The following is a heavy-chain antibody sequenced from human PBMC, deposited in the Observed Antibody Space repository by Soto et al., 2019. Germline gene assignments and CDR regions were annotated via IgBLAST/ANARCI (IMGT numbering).Heavy chain of an antibody. Sequence: SGPTLVNPTQTLTLTCTFSGFSLSTSGMCVSWIRQPPGKALEWLALIDWDDDKYYSTSLKTRLTISKDTSKNQVVLTMTNMDPVDTAAYYRARIILNRAAAGYYFDYWGQGTLVTVSS. J-gene: IGHJ4*02. CDR1: GFSLSTSGMC. CDR2: IDWDDDK. D-gene: IGHD6-13*01. CDR3: ARIILNRAAAGYYFDY. V-gene: IGHV2-70*01.